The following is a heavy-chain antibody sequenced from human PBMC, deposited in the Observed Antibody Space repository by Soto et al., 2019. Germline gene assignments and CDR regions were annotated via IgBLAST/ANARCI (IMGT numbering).Heavy chain of an antibody. Sequence: SQTLSLTCVGSGDTVSSNSVAWNWVRQSPSRGLEWLGRTYYRSRWYSDYAVSVRSRIDINADTSKNQVSLQLNSVTPEDTAVYYCARSEEDSDYYCYGMDVWGQGTTVT. CDR3: ARSEEDSDYYCYGMDV. V-gene: IGHV6-1*01. D-gene: IGHD2-15*01. CDR1: GDTVSSNSVA. J-gene: IGHJ6*02. CDR2: TYYRSRWYS.